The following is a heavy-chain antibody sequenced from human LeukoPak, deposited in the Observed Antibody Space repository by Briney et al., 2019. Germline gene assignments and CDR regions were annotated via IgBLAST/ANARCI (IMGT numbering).Heavy chain of an antibody. D-gene: IGHD3-22*01. V-gene: IGHV3-7*01. J-gene: IGHJ4*02. CDR2: IKQDGSEK. CDR1: GFTLSSDW. Sequence: GGSLRLSCVASGFTLSSDWMSWVRQVPGKGLEWVANIKQDGSEKYYADSVKGRFTISRDNAKNSLYLQMNSLRAEDTAVYYCARGLDYYDSSGSNVGPSLNYWGQGTLVTVSS. CDR3: ARGLDYYDSSGSNVGPSLNY.